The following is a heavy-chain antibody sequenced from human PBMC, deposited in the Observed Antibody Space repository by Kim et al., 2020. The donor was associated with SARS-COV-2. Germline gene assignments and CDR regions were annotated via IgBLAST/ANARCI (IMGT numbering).Heavy chain of an antibody. Sequence: GGSLRLSCAASGFTFSDYYMSWIRQAPGKGLEWVSYISSSGSTIYYADSVKGRFTISRDNAKNSLYLQMNSLRAEDTAVYYCARDRASYYYDSSGYYPDAFDIWGQGTMVTVSS. CDR1: GFTFSDYY. CDR3: ARDRASYYYDSSGYYPDAFDI. D-gene: IGHD3-22*01. V-gene: IGHV3-11*01. CDR2: ISSSGSTI. J-gene: IGHJ3*02.